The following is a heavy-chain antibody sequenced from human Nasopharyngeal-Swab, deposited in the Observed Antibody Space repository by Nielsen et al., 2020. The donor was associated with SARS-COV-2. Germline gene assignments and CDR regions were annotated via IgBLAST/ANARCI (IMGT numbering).Heavy chain of an antibody. D-gene: IGHD3-10*01. CDR1: GGSISSGRYY. V-gene: IGHV4-31*02. CDR3: ARERGRGGIWNYYYYYMDV. J-gene: IGHJ6*03. CDR2: IYYSGST. Sequence: SCTVSGGSISSGRYYWSWIRQHPGKGLEWIGYIYYSGSTYYNPSLKSRVTISVDTSKNQFSLKLSSVTAADTAVYYCARERGRGGIWNYYYYYMDVWGKGTTVTVSS.